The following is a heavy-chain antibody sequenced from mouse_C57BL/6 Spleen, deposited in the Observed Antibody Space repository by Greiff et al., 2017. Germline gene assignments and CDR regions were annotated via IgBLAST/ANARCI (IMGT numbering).Heavy chain of an antibody. CDR1: GYTFTSYW. V-gene: IGHV1-50*01. J-gene: IGHJ1*03. Sequence: QVQLQQPGAELVKPGASVKLSCKASGYTFTSYWMPWVKQRPGQGLEWIGEIDPSDSYTNYNQQFKGKATLTVLTSSSTAYMQLSSLTSEDSAVYYCVLYYVISYCYFDVWGTGTTVTVSS. CDR2: IDPSDSYT. CDR3: VLYYVISYCYFDV. D-gene: IGHD1-1*01.